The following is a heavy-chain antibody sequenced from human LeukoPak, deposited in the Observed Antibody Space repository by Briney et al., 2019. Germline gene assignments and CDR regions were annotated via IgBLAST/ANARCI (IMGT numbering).Heavy chain of an antibody. D-gene: IGHD3-16*02. J-gene: IGHJ5*02. CDR3: AREYVWGSYRYTNWFDP. CDR2: INPNSGGT. V-gene: IGHV1-2*02. Sequence: ASVKVSCKASGYTFTGYYMHWVRQAPGQGLEWMGWINPNSGGTNYAQKFQGRVTMTRDTSISAAYMELSSLRSEDTAVYYCAREYVWGSYRYTNWFDPWGQGTLVTVSS. CDR1: GYTFTGYY.